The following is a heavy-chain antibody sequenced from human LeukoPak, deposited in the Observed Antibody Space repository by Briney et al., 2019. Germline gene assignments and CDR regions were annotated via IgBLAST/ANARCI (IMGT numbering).Heavy chain of an antibody. CDR2: IYPSDSDT. CDR3: VRPFGYCTGTACPVFYGMDV. J-gene: IGHJ6*02. Sequence: GESLKISCEASGYSFTSYWIGWVRQMPGKGLEWMGIIYPSDSDTRYSPSFNGQVTISADKSIHTAYLQWSSLKASDTAIYFCVRPFGYCTGTACPVFYGMDVWGQGTTVTVSS. D-gene: IGHD2-8*02. V-gene: IGHV5-51*01. CDR1: GYSFTSYW.